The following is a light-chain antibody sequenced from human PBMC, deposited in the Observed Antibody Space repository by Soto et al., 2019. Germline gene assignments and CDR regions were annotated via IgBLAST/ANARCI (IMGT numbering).Light chain of an antibody. Sequence: DIQMTQSPSSLSASVGDRVTITCRASQSISAWLALYQQKPGXAPKLLIFDASSLESGTPARFSGGGSAIEVTLTISSLQSEDFEVYYCQQYNYWPPITVGQGTRLEIK. CDR3: QQYNYWPPIT. CDR1: QSISAW. CDR2: DAS. J-gene: IGKJ5*01. V-gene: IGKV1-5*01.